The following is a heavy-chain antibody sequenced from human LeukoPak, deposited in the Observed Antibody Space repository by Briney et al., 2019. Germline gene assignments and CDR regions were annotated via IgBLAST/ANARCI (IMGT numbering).Heavy chain of an antibody. D-gene: IGHD2-2*01. V-gene: IGHV4-39*01. J-gene: IGHJ4*02. CDR1: GGSISSSSYY. CDR3: ARQASFFPHIVVVPAAPFDY. Sequence: PSETLSLTCTVSGGSISSSSYYWGWIRQPPGKGLEWIGSIYYSGSTYYNPSLKSRVTISVDTSKNQFSLKLSSVTAADTAVYYCARQASFFPHIVVVPAAPFDYWGQGTLVTVSS. CDR2: IYYSGST.